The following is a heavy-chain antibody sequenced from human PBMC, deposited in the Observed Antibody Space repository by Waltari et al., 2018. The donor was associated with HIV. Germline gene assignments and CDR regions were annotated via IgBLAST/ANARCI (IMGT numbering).Heavy chain of an antibody. CDR1: GFTFSNYW. CDR2: INSEGSST. J-gene: IGHJ4*02. CDR3: ARELYSRNGDDY. D-gene: IGHD6-13*01. V-gene: IGHV3-74*01. Sequence: EVQLVESGGGLVQPGGSLRLSCAASGFTFSNYWMHWVRQAPGKGLVGVSRINSEGSSTNFVGSVKGRITVSRENAKNSLYLQMNSLRAEDTAVYYCARELYSRNGDDYWGQGTLVTVSS.